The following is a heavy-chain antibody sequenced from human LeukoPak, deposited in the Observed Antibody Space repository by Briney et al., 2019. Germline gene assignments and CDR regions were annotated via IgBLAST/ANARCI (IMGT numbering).Heavy chain of an antibody. Sequence: ASVKVSCKASGYTFTGYYMHWVRQAPGQGLEWMGWINPNSGGTNYAEKFQGRVTMTRDTSISTAYMKLSRLRSDDTAVYYCARERITMIVGNYYYGMYVWGQGITVTVSS. D-gene: IGHD3-22*01. CDR1: GYTFTGYY. CDR3: ARERITMIVGNYYYGMYV. J-gene: IGHJ6*01. CDR2: INPNSGGT. V-gene: IGHV1-2*02.